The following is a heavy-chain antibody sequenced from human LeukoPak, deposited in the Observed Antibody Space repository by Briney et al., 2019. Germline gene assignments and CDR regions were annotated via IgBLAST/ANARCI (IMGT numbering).Heavy chain of an antibody. CDR1: GFTFSGYA. D-gene: IGHD4-17*01. V-gene: IGHV3-30*03. CDR3: AIGGTTLPFDY. CDR2: VLFDGSNT. Sequence: GRSLRLSCAASGFTFSGYAMHWVRQAPGKGLEWVAVVLFDGSNTYYADSVKGRFTISRDNAKNSLYLQMNSLRAEDTAVYYCAIGGTTLPFDYWGQGTLVTVSS. J-gene: IGHJ4*02.